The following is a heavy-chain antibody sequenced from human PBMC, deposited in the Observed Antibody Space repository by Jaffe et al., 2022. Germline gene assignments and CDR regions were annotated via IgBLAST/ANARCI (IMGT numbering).Heavy chain of an antibody. CDR1: GFSLSTSGMC. D-gene: IGHD6-13*01. V-gene: IGHV2-70*20. CDR3: AGRAAADSMREYYFDY. CDR2: IDWDDDK. Sequence: QVTLRESGPALVKPTQTLTLTCTFSGFSLSTSGMCVSWVRQPPGKALEWLALIDWDDDKYYSTSLKTRLTISKDTSKNQVVLTMTNMDPVDTATYYCAGRAAADSMREYYFDYWGQGTLVTVSS. J-gene: IGHJ4*02.